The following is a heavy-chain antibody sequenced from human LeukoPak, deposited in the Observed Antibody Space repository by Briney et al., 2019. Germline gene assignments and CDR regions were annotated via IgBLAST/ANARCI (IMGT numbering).Heavy chain of an antibody. J-gene: IGHJ5*02. D-gene: IGHD6-13*01. CDR1: KIDFSIYS. V-gene: IGHV3-30-3*01. CDR3: ASVGKRQQLLGNWFDP. CDR2: ISYDGSNK. Sequence: GGSLRLTCAASKIDFSIYSMNWVRQAPGKGLEWVAVISYDGSNKYYADSVKGRFTFSRDNSKNTMYLQMNSLRPEDTAAYYCASVGKRQQLLGNWFDPWGQGTLVTVSP.